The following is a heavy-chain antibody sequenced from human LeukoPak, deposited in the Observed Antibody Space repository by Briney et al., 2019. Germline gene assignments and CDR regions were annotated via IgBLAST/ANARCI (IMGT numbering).Heavy chain of an antibody. CDR1: GFTFSSYS. Sequence: GGSLRLFCAASGFTFSSYSMNWVRQAPGKGLEGGSYISSSSSTIYYADSVKGRFTISRDNAKNSLYLQMNSLRAEDTAVYYCARDRGYYYYYMDVWGKGTTVTVSS. CDR2: ISSSSSTI. D-gene: IGHD3-10*01. CDR3: ARDRGYYYYYMDV. V-gene: IGHV3-48*04. J-gene: IGHJ6*03.